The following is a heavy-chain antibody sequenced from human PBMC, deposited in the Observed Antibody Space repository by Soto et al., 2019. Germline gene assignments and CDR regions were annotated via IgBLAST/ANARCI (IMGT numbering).Heavy chain of an antibody. CDR2: IYYSGST. J-gene: IGHJ4*02. CDR1: GCSISSYY. V-gene: IGHV4-59*01. Sequence: SETLSLTCTVSGCSISSYYWSWIRQPPGKGLEWIGYIYYSGSTNYNPSLKSRVTISVDTSKNQFSLKLSSVTAADRAVYYCARLARLPDYWGQGTLVTVSS. CDR3: ARLARLPDY. D-gene: IGHD5-12*01.